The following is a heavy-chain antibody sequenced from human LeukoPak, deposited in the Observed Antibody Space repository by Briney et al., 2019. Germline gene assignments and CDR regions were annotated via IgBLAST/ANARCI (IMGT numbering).Heavy chain of an antibody. CDR3: ARDEGDYYDSSGSTYYFDY. CDR1: GFTFSSYW. J-gene: IGHJ4*02. CDR2: IKQEGSEK. D-gene: IGHD3-22*01. V-gene: IGHV3-7*01. Sequence: PGGSLRLSCAASGFTFSSYWMSWVRQAPGKGLEWVANIKQEGSEKYYVDSVKGRFTISRDNAKNSLYLQMNSLRAEDTAVYYCARDEGDYYDSSGSTYYFDYWGQGTLVTVSS.